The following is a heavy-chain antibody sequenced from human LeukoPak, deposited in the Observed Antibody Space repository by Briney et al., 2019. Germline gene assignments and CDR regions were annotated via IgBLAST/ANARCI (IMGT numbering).Heavy chain of an antibody. CDR1: GFTFSDHY. CDR3: AKGSRRYCSGGSCTKYYYYGMDV. Sequence: PGGSLRLSCAASGFTFSDHYMDWVRPAPGKGLEWGGRTRNKANSYTTKYAASVKGRFTISRDDSKNSLYLQMNSLKTEDTAVYYCAKGSRRYCSGGSCTKYYYYGMDVWGQGTTVTVSS. V-gene: IGHV3-72*01. D-gene: IGHD2-15*01. J-gene: IGHJ6*02. CDR2: TRNKANSYTT.